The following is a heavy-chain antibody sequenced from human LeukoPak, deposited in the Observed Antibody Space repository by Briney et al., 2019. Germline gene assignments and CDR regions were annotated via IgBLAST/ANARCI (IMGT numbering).Heavy chain of an antibody. CDR1: GYSFTSYC. Sequence: GESLKISCKVSGYSFTSYCIGWVRQMPGKGLEWMGIIYPDDSDIRYNPSFQGQVTISADKSITTAYLQWSSLKASDTAMYYCARFTMVRGVITFFDYWGQGTLLTVSS. V-gene: IGHV5-51*01. J-gene: IGHJ4*02. CDR3: ARFTMVRGVITFFDY. D-gene: IGHD3-10*01. CDR2: IYPDDSDI.